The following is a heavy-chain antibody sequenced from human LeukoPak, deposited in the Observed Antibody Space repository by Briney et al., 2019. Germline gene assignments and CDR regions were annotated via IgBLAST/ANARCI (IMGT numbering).Heavy chain of an antibody. D-gene: IGHD4-17*01. V-gene: IGHV1-18*01. CDR1: GYTFTSYG. Sequence: ASVKVSCKASGYTFTSYGISWVRQAPGQGLEWMGWISAYNGNTNYAQKLQGRVTMTTDTSISTAYMELSRLRSDDTAVYYCATRDYGDYVGAFDIWGQGTMVTVSS. J-gene: IGHJ3*02. CDR2: ISAYNGNT. CDR3: ATRDYGDYVGAFDI.